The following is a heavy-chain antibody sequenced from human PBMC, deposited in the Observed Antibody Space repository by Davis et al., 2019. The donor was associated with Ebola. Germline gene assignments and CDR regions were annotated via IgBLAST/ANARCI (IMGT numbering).Heavy chain of an antibody. J-gene: IGHJ4*02. D-gene: IGHD3-3*01. CDR1: GFTFSSYW. CDR2: IKQDGSEK. CDR3: ATHLLRFLEWLPDY. V-gene: IGHV3-7*03. Sequence: GESLKISCAASGFTFSSYWMSWVRQAPGKGLEWVANIKQDGSEKYYVDSVKGRFTISRDNAKNSLYLQMNSLRAEDTAVYYCATHLLRFLEWLPDYWGQGTLVTVSS.